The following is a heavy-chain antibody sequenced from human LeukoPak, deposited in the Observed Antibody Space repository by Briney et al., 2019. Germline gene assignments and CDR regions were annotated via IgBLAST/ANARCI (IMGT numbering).Heavy chain of an antibody. CDR2: ITSSGAST. CDR1: GFTFSSYA. V-gene: IGHV3-23*01. CDR3: VKDEDLYSPTWYLFED. Sequence: GGSLGLSCAASGFTFSSYAMTWVRQAPGKGLEWVSGITSSGASTYYAASVKGRFTVSRDNSENTLYLQINNLSAEDTGTYYCVKDEDLYSPTWYLFEDWGQGTLVTVSS. D-gene: IGHD5-12*01. J-gene: IGHJ4*02.